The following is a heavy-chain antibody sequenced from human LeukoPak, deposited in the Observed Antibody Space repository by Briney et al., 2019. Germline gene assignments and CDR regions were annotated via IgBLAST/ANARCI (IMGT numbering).Heavy chain of an antibody. D-gene: IGHD5-24*01. CDR2: ISGRGDTI. V-gene: IGHV3-23*01. Sequence: GGSLRLSCAASGFTFSTYAMSWVRQAPGMGLEWVSAISGRGDTIFYADSVKGRFTVSGDNSKNTLFLQVNSLRAEDTAVYYCAKATLATTYFDSWGQGTLVIVSS. CDR1: GFTFSTYA. J-gene: IGHJ4*02. CDR3: AKATLATTYFDS.